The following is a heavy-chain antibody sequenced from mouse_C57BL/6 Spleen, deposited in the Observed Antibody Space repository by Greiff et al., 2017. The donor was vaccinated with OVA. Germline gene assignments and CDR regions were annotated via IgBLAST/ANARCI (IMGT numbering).Heavy chain of an antibody. Sequence: QVQLQQPGAELVRPGTSVKMSCKASGYTFTNYWIGWAKQRPGHGLEWIGDIYPGGGYTNYNEKFKGKATLTADKSSSTAYMQFSSLTSEDSAIYYCARGGRDYDYDAFDVWGTGTTVTVSS. J-gene: IGHJ1*03. D-gene: IGHD2-4*01. CDR3: ARGGRDYDYDAFDV. V-gene: IGHV1-63*01. CDR2: IYPGGGYT. CDR1: GYTFTNYW.